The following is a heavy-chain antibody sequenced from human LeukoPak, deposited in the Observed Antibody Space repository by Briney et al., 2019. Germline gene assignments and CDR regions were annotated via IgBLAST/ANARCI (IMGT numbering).Heavy chain of an antibody. D-gene: IGHD2-21*01. CDR3: ARGPGYFPFDY. CDR2: VNHSGTT. CDR1: GGSFSGYY. V-gene: IGHV4-34*01. Sequence: SDTLSLTCAVNGGSFSGYYWSWIRQPPGKGLDSIAEVNHSGTTTYNPSLKSRVTISVDTSKNQFSLKLSSVTAADTAVYYCARGPGYFPFDYWGQGTLVTVSS. J-gene: IGHJ4*02.